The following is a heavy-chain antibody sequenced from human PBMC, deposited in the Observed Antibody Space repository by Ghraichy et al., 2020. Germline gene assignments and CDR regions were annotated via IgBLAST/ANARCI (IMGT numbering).Heavy chain of an antibody. Sequence: LSLTCAASGFTFRSYGMSWVRQAPGKGLEWVSAISGSGESTYYADSVKGRFTISRDNSKNTLYLQMSSLRAEDTAVYYCAKDRGYDILTGYHNWFDPWGQGTLVTVSS. CDR3: AKDRGYDILTGYHNWFDP. V-gene: IGHV3-23*01. CDR1: GFTFRSYG. CDR2: ISGSGEST. J-gene: IGHJ5*02. D-gene: IGHD3-9*01.